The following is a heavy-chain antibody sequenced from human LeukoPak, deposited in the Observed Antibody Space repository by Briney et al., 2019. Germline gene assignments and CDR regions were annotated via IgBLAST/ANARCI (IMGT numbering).Heavy chain of an antibody. Sequence: PSQTLSLTCTVSGGSISSGEYYWSWIRQPPGKGLEWIGYIYYSGSTYYNPSLKSRVTISVDTSKNQFSLKLSSVTAADTAVYYCARGRYYDSSGMFDPWGQGTLVTVSS. CDR1: GGSISSGEYY. V-gene: IGHV4-30-4*01. CDR2: IYYSGST. D-gene: IGHD3-22*01. CDR3: ARGRYYDSSGMFDP. J-gene: IGHJ5*02.